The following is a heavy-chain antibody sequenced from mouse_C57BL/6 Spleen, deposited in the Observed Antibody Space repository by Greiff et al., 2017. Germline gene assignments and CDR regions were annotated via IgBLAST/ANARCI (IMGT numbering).Heavy chain of an antibody. CDR2: IDPSDSYT. CDR3: ARSHDGYYFDY. V-gene: IGHV1-59*01. D-gene: IGHD2-3*01. CDR1: GYTFTSYW. Sequence: VQLQQPGAELVRPGTSVKLSCKASGYTFTSYWMHWVKQRPGQGLEWIGVIDPSDSYTNYNQKFKGKATLTVDQSSSTAYMQLSSLTSEDSAVYYCARSHDGYYFDYWGQGTTLTVSS. J-gene: IGHJ2*01.